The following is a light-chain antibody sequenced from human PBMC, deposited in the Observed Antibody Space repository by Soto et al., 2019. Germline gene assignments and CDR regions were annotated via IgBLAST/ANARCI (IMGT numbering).Light chain of an antibody. Sequence: EIVLTQSPGTLSLSPGERATLSCRASQSVSSSYLAWYQQKPGQAPRLLIYGASSRATGIPDRFSGSGSGADFTLTISRLAPEDFAVYYCQQYGSSPCTFGQGNKLAIK. CDR1: QSVSSSY. J-gene: IGKJ2*02. CDR2: GAS. V-gene: IGKV3-20*01. CDR3: QQYGSSPCT.